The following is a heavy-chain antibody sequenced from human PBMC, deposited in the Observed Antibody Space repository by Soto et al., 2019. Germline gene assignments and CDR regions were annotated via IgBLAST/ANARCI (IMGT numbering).Heavy chain of an antibody. CDR2: VSAGGDNT. D-gene: IGHD4-17*01. CDR1: GFTFANYA. J-gene: IGHJ4*02. V-gene: IGHV3-23*01. Sequence: VQLLDSGGGLVQPGGSLRLSCTASGFTFANYAMHWVRQAPGKGLEWVSRVSAGGDNTDYADAVKGRFTISRDNSKNTLFLHMTSLRAEDTALYYCEKVPLRPYYFDYWGPGTMVTVSS. CDR3: EKVPLRPYYFDY.